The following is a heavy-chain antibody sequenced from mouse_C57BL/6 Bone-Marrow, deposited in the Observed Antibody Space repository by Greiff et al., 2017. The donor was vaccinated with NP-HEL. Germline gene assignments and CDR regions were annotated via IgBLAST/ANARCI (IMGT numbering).Heavy chain of an antibody. CDR3: ARGHYIAMDY. V-gene: IGHV7-1*01. CDR2: SRNKANDYTT. D-gene: IGHD2-12*01. J-gene: IGHJ4*01. CDR1: GFTFSDFY. Sequence: EVKLMESGGGLVQSGRSLRLSCATSGFTFSDFYMEWVRQAPGKGLEWIAASRNKANDYTTEYSASVKGRFIVSRDTSQSILYLQMNALRAEDTAIYYCARGHYIAMDYWGQGTSVTVSS.